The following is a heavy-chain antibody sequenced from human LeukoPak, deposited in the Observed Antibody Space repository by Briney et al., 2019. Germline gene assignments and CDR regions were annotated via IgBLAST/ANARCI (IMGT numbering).Heavy chain of an antibody. CDR3: ARDYGVVVTATWPFDY. V-gene: IGHV1-18*01. CDR1: GYTFTSYG. J-gene: IGHJ4*02. CDR2: ISAYNGNT. D-gene: IGHD2-21*02. Sequence: ASVKVSCKASGYTFTSYGISWVRQAPGQGLEWMGWISAYNGNTNYAQELQGRVTMTTDTSTSTAYMELRSLRSDDTAVYYCARDYGVVVTATWPFDYWGQGTLVTVSS.